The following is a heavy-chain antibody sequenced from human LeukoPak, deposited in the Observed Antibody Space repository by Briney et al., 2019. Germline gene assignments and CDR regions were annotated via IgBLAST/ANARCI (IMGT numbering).Heavy chain of an antibody. CDR2: IYNSGST. J-gene: IGHJ5*02. CDR3: AREGETYYYDSSGYYVGHWFDP. CDR1: GGSISSGTYY. Sequence: PSETLSLTCTVSGGSISSGTYYWTWIRQPAGKGLEWIGRIYNSGSTSYNPSLKSRVTLSMDTSRNQFSLKLSSVTAADTAVYYCAREGETYYYDSSGYYVGHWFDPWGQRTLVTVSS. D-gene: IGHD3-22*01. V-gene: IGHV4-61*10.